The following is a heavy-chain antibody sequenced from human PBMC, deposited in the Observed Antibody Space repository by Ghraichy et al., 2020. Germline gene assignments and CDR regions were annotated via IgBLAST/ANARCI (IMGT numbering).Heavy chain of an antibody. V-gene: IGHV4-59*01. CDR1: GGSISSYY. CDR3: ARDHKGYGDYHYYYYYMDV. J-gene: IGHJ6*03. CDR2: IYYSGST. D-gene: IGHD4-17*01. Sequence: LSLTCSVSGGSISSYYWSWIRQPPGKGLEWIGYIYYSGSTNYNPSLKSRVTISVDTSKNQFSLKLSSVTAADTAVYYCARDHKGYGDYHYYYYYMDVWGKGTTVTVSS.